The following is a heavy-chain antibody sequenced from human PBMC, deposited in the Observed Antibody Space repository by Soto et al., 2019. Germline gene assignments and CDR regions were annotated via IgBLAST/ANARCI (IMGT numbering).Heavy chain of an antibody. J-gene: IGHJ4*02. CDR3: ARDYDSSGDY. CDR1: DGSISTSSYY. CDR2: IYYSGST. D-gene: IGHD3-22*01. V-gene: IGHV4-39*01. Sequence: QLQLQESGPGLVKPSETLSLTWTVSDGSISTSSYYWGWIRQPPGKGLEWIGSIYYSGSTYYNPSLKSRVTISLDTSKNQFSLKQSSVTAADTAVYYCARDYDSSGDYWGQGNLVTVSS.